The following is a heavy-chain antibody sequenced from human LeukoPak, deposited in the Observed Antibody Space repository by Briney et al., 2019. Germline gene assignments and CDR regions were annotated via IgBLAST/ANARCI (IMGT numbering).Heavy chain of an antibody. CDR1: GFTFSSYA. J-gene: IGHJ4*02. CDR2: ITTNGDKT. V-gene: IGHV3-64*01. Sequence: SRGSLRLSCAASGFTFSSYAMHWVRQAPGKGLEYVSAITTNGDKTYYGNSVKGRFTISRDNSKNTLYLQMGSLRIEDMAVYYCARGGATTLFDYWGQGTLVTVSS. D-gene: IGHD1-26*01. CDR3: ARGGATTLFDY.